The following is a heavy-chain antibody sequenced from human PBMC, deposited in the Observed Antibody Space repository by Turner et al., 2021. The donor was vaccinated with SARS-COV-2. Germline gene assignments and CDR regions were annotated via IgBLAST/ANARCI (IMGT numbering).Heavy chain of an antibody. CDR3: AIDCCSDGGCYPDYYNGMDV. Sequence: QVKLQESGPGLVTPWETLSRTCTVTGGSMSSYYWSWIRQLPGKGLEWISYIYYRGSNNYDPSLKSRGTISVDTTKNQFAMMLSSVTAADTAVYYCAIDCCSDGGCYPDYYNGMDVWGQGTTVTVSS. CDR2: IYYRGSN. D-gene: IGHD2-15*01. V-gene: IGHV4-59*01. J-gene: IGHJ6*02. CDR1: GGSMSSYY.